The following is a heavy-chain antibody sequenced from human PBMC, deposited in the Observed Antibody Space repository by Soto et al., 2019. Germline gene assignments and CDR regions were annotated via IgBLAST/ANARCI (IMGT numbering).Heavy chain of an antibody. CDR1: GFTFDDYA. CDR3: ANEAD. Sequence: EVQLVESGGGLVQPGRSLRLSCAASGFTFDDYAMHWVRQAPGKGLEWVSGISWNSGSIGYADSVKGRFTISRDNAKNSLYLQRNSLRAEDTALYYCANEADWGQGTLVTVSS. V-gene: IGHV3-9*01. J-gene: IGHJ4*02. CDR2: ISWNSGSI. D-gene: IGHD6-13*01.